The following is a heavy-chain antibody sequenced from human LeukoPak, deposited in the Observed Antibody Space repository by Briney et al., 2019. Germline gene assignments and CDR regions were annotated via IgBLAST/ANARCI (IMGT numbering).Heavy chain of an antibody. CDR2: INPNSGGI. D-gene: IGHD4-23*01. J-gene: IGHJ4*02. Sequence: GASVKVSCKASGYTFTGYYMHWVRQAPGQGLEWMGWINPNSGGINYAQKFQGRVTMTRDTSISAAYMELSRLRSDDTAVYYCARDSGYGGNSIDYWGQGTLVTASS. V-gene: IGHV1-2*02. CDR1: GYTFTGYY. CDR3: ARDSGYGGNSIDY.